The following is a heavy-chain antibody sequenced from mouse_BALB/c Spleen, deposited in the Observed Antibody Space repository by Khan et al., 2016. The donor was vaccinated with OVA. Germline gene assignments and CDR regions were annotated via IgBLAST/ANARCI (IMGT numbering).Heavy chain of an antibody. J-gene: IGHJ3*01. CDR2: IYPGSDNT. Sequence: QIQLVQSGAELARPGASVTLSCKASGYTFTDYSINWMRQRTGQGLEWIGEIYPGSDNTYYNEKFKGKATLIADKSSSTAYMQLSSLTSEDSAVYFCAREWAAWFPYWGQGTLVTVSA. CDR1: GYTFTDYS. CDR3: AREWAAWFPY. V-gene: IGHV1-77*01.